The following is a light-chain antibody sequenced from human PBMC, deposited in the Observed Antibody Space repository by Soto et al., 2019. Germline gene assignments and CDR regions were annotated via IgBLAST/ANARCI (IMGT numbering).Light chain of an antibody. V-gene: IGLV2-14*01. CDR3: SSFISSSTIV. CDR2: EVS. CDR1: SSDVGDYKY. J-gene: IGLJ1*01. Sequence: QSALTQPASVSGAPGQSITISSTGTSSDVGDYKYVSWYQKHPGKPPKALIYEVSNRPSDVSLRFSGSKSGTTAFLTISWLQAEYEADYYCSSFISSSTIVFGSGTKVTVL.